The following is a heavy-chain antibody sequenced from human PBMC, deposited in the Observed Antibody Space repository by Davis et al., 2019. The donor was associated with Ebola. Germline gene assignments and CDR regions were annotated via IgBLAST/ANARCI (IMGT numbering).Heavy chain of an antibody. D-gene: IGHD3-22*01. J-gene: IGHJ5*02. Sequence: GESLKISCAASGFTFSSYWMSWVRQAPGKGLEWVSAISGSGGSTYYADSVKGRFTISRDNSKNTLYLQMNSLRAEDTAVYYCARGAGGYYDSSGYSNWFDPWGQGTLVTVSS. CDR1: GFTFSSYW. V-gene: IGHV3-23*01. CDR3: ARGAGGYYDSSGYSNWFDP. CDR2: ISGSGGST.